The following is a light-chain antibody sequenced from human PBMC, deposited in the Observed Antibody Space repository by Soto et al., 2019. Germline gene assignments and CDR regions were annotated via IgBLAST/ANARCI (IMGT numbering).Light chain of an antibody. Sequence: EIVLTQSPGTLSLSPGERATLSCRASQSVDSNYLAWYQQKPGQAPRLLIYGASSRATGVPDRFSGSGSGRDFSLTISRQEPGDFALYHCQQYHRYPPSWTVGQGTKVEIK. CDR3: QQYHRYPPSWT. CDR2: GAS. CDR1: QSVDSNY. J-gene: IGKJ1*01. V-gene: IGKV3-20*01.